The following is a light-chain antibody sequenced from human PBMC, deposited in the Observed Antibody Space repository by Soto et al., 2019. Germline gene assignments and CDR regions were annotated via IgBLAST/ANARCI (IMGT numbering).Light chain of an antibody. CDR1: ESFISGY. V-gene: IGKV3-20*01. CDR2: SAS. CDR3: QQYVTSLT. J-gene: IGKJ4*01. Sequence: EIVLTQYPGTLSLSPGERATLSCRASESFISGYVAWYQQKPGQAPRLLIYSASTRVTGIPDRFSGSGSGTDFTLTISRLEPEDFAVYYCQQYVTSLTFGGGTKVDIK.